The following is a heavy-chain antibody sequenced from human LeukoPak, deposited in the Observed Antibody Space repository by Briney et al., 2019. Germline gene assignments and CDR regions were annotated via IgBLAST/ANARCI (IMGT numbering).Heavy chain of an antibody. V-gene: IGHV3-23*01. D-gene: IGHD5-18*01. CDR1: GFTFSSNY. CDR2: VNDRGTGT. J-gene: IGHJ6*03. CDR3: AKGLKTAVGPYMGYHYYMDV. Sequence: GGSLRLSCAASGFTFSSNYMSWVSEARGKGREGGSNVNDRGTGTYYADSVKGRFTISRDNSKNTLSLQMISLRAEDTALYYCAKGLKTAVGPYMGYHYYMDVWGKGTTVTVSS.